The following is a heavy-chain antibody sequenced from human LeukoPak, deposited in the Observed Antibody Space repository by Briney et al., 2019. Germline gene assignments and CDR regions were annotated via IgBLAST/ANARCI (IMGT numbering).Heavy chain of an antibody. CDR2: IKQDGSEK. CDR1: GFTFSSYW. V-gene: IGHV3-7*01. J-gene: IGHJ4*02. CDR3: ARGLFGVPYAY. D-gene: IGHD3-3*01. Sequence: GGSLRLSCAASGFTFSSYWMSWVRQAPGKGLEWVANIKQDGSEKYYVDSVKGRFTISRDNAKNSLYLQMNSLRAEDAAVYYCARGLFGVPYAYWGEGTLVTVSS.